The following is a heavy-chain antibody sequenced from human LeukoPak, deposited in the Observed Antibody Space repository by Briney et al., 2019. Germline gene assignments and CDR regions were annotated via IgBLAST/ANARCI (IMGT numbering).Heavy chain of an antibody. J-gene: IGHJ4*02. CDR3: AKAIARGADY. V-gene: IGHV3-30*02. CDR1: GFTFRNYD. CDR2: IRYDGSTN. Sequence: GGSLRPSCAASGFTFRNYDMHWVRHPPGRGREGVAFIRYDGSTNYYAESVKGRFTISRDNSKNTMYLQIDSLRVEDTAVYYCAKAIARGADYWGQGTLVTVPS. D-gene: IGHD3-10*01.